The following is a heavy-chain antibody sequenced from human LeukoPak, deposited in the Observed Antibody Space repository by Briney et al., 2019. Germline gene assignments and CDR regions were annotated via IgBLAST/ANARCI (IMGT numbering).Heavy chain of an antibody. CDR2: INHSGST. CDR3: ARDPPYDYFWGDYSVFDP. V-gene: IGHV4-34*01. Sequence: SETLSLTCAVYGGSFSGHYWSWIRQPPGKGLGWIGEINHSGSTNYNPSLKSRVTISVDTSKNQFSLKLSSVTAADTAVYYCARDPPYDYFWGDYSVFDPWGQGTLVTVSS. D-gene: IGHD3-3*01. CDR1: GGSFSGHY. J-gene: IGHJ5*02.